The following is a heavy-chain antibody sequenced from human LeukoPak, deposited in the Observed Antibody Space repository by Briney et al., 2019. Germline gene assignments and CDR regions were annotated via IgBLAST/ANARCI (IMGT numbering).Heavy chain of an antibody. Sequence: ASVKVSCKASGYTFTGYYMHWVRQAPGQGLEWMGWINPNSGGTNYAQKFQGRVTMTRDTSISTAYMELSRLRSDDTAVYYCARGYDSSGYYAAFDIWGQGTMVTVSS. V-gene: IGHV1-2*02. CDR2: INPNSGGT. J-gene: IGHJ3*02. D-gene: IGHD3-22*01. CDR3: ARGYDSSGYYAAFDI. CDR1: GYTFTGYY.